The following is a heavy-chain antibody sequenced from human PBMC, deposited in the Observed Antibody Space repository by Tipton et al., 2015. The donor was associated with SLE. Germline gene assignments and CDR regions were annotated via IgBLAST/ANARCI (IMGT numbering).Heavy chain of an antibody. J-gene: IGHJ4*02. V-gene: IGHV4-59*10. CDR2: VHTSGTT. CDR1: GGSFSGYY. D-gene: IGHD2-21*02. CDR3: ARTATGGGY. Sequence: TLSLTCAVYGGSFSGYYWSWIRQPAGKGLEWIGCVHTSGTTLYNPSLKSRVTFSVDTSNNQFSLKLDSVTAADTAVYYCARTATGGGYWGQGTLVSVSS.